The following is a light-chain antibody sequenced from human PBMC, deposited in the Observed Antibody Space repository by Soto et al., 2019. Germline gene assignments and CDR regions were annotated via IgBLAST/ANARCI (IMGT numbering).Light chain of an antibody. J-gene: IGKJ1*01. Sequence: EIVMTQSPATLPVSPVERATLSRRASQSVSSNLPWYQQKTGQAPRILIYGASTRDTGIPARFSGSGSGTEFTLPISSLQSEDFEVYYCQQYNNWPRTFGQGTKVDI. CDR1: QSVSSN. CDR2: GAS. CDR3: QQYNNWPRT. V-gene: IGKV3-15*01.